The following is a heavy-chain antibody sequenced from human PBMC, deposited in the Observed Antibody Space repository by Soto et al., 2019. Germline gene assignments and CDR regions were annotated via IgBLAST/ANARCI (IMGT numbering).Heavy chain of an antibody. J-gene: IGHJ6*04. CDR1: GFTFSSYA. CDR3: AKVVGPHFGEWVDV. V-gene: IGHV3-23*01. CDR2: ISGSGGST. D-gene: IGHD3-10*01. Sequence: EVQLLESGGGLVQPGGSLRLSCAASGFTFSSYAMSWVRQAPGKGLEWVSAISGSGGSTYYADYVKGRFTISRDNSKNALYLQMNSLRAEDTAVYYCAKVVGPHFGEWVDVWGKGTTVTVSS.